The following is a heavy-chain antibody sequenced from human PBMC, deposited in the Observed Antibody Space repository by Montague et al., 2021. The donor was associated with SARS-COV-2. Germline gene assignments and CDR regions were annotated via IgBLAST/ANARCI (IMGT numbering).Heavy chain of an antibody. CDR2: IYFSGST. CDR3: ARFAYPLLFIAAYYGMDV. Sequence: SETLSLTCTVSGGSISSSYWSWIRLPPGKGQELIGFIYFSGSTNYNPSLKSRVTISVDTSTNQFSLKLSSVTAADTAVYYCARFAYPLLFIAAYYGMDVWGQGNTVNGSS. J-gene: IGHJ6*02. V-gene: IGHV4-59*01. D-gene: IGHD2-21*02. CDR1: GGSISSSY.